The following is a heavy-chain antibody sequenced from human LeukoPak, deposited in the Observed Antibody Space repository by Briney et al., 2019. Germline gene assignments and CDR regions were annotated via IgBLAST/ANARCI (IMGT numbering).Heavy chain of an antibody. D-gene: IGHD3-10*01. J-gene: IGHJ6*03. CDR3: ARGGYGSGWDYMDV. CDR2: IYTSGST. Sequence: SETLSLTCTVSGGSISSYYWSWVRQPAGKGLEWIGRIYTSGSTNYNPSLKSRVTMSVDTSKNQFSLKLNSVTAADTAVYYCARGGYGSGWDYMDVWGKGTTVTVSS. CDR1: GGSISSYY. V-gene: IGHV4-4*07.